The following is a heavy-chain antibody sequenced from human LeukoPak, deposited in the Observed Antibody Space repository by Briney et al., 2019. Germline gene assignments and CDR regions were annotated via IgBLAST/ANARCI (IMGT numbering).Heavy chain of an antibody. CDR3: ARGGGSSLWFGFLAFDI. J-gene: IGHJ3*02. CDR1: GGSISGYY. CDR2: INHSGST. D-gene: IGHD6-13*01. V-gene: IGHV4-34*01. Sequence: PSETLSLTCAVYGGSISGYYWSWIRQPPGKGLEWIGEINHSGSTNYNPSLKSRVTISVDTSKNQFSLKLTSVTAADPAVYYCARGGGSSLWFGFLAFDIWGQGTMVSVRS.